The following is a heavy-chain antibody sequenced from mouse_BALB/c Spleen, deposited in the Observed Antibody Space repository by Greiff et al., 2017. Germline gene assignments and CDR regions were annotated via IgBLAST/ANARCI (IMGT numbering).Heavy chain of an antibody. CDR3: ARSTGGYGYAMDY. V-gene: IGHV14-3*02. CDR2: IDPANGNT. Sequence: EVQLQQSGAELVKPGASVKLSCTASGFNFNDNYMHWVRQRPEQGLEWIGRIDPANGNTKYDPKFQGKATITADTSSNTAYLQLSSLTSEDTAFYYCARSTGGYGYAMDYWGQGTSVTVSS. J-gene: IGHJ4*01. D-gene: IGHD2-2*01. CDR1: GFNFNDNY.